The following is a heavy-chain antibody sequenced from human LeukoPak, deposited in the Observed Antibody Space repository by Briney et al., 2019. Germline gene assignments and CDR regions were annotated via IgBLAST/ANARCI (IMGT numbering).Heavy chain of an antibody. CDR3: AREDYGSFDP. J-gene: IGHJ5*02. V-gene: IGHV3-30-3*01. CDR2: ISYDGSNK. CDR1: GFTFSSYA. D-gene: IGHD3-10*01. Sequence: GGSLRLSCAASGFTFSSYAMHWVRQVPGKGLEWVAVISYDGSNKYYADSVKGRFTISRDNSKNTLYLQMNSLRAADTAVYYCAREDYGSFDPWGQGTLVTVSS.